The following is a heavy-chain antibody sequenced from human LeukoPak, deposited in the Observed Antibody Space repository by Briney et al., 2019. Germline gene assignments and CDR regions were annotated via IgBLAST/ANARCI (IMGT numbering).Heavy chain of an antibody. CDR3: ARGQYSGSYYTDY. J-gene: IGHJ4*02. CDR1: GVSINDHY. V-gene: IGHV4-4*07. Sequence: SETLSLTCSVSGVSINDHYWTRVRQPAGRGLEWIGHIYISGSTDYNPSLKSRVTLSVDMSKNQFSLRLTSVTAADTAVYYCARGQYSGSYYTDYWGQGTLVTVSS. D-gene: IGHD1-26*01. CDR2: IYISGST.